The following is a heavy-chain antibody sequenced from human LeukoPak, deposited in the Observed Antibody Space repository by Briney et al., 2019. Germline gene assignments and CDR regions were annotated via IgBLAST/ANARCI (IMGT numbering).Heavy chain of an antibody. Sequence: SETLSLTCNVSGGSISSYYWSWIRQPPGKGLEWIGYYSGNTNYNPSLKSRVTTSVDSSKNQFSLKLSSVTAADTAVYYCARHTLVGARNAFDIWGQGTMVTVSS. CDR3: ARHTLVGARNAFDI. CDR1: GGSISSYY. V-gene: IGHV4-59*08. D-gene: IGHD1-26*01. CDR2: YSGNT. J-gene: IGHJ3*02.